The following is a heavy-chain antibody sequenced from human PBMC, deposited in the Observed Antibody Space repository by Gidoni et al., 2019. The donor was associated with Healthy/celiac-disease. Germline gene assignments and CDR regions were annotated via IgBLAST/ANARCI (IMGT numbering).Heavy chain of an antibody. CDR1: GFTFSSYA. CDR2: ISGSGGSK. D-gene: IGHD1-26*01. CDR3: AKHVVGAIQVDY. V-gene: IGHV3-23*01. Sequence: EVQLLESGGGLVQPGGSLRLSCAASGFTFSSYAMSWVRQAPGKGLEGVSGISGSGGSKYYADSVKGRFTISRENSKNTLYVQMNSLRAEDTAVFYCAKHVVGAIQVDYWGQGTLVTVSS. J-gene: IGHJ4*02.